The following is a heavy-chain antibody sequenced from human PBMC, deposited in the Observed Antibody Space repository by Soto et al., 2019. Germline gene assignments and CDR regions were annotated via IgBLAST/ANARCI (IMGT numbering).Heavy chain of an antibody. CDR3: SNDSFN. D-gene: IGHD3-22*01. J-gene: IGHJ4*02. CDR1: GFTFSNVW. V-gene: IGHV3-15*01. CDR2: IKSEIDGGTT. Sequence: VQLVESGGGLVKPGGSLRLSCAASGFTFSNVWMSWVRQAPGKGLEWVARIKSEIDGGTTEYAAPVKGRFTISRDDSKETLDLQMNSLKTEDTAVYYCSNDSFNWGQGTLVIVSS.